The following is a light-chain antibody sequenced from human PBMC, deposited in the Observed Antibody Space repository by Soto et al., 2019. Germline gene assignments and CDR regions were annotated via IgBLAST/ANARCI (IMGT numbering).Light chain of an antibody. V-gene: IGKV1-5*03. CDR3: QQYNSYPWT. CDR2: KAS. Sequence: DIQMTQSPSTLSASVGDRDTITCRASQSISSWLAWYQQKPGKAPKLLIYKASSLESGVPSRFSGSGSGTEFTLTISSLKPDDFATYYCQQYNSYPWTFGQGTKVEIK. J-gene: IGKJ1*01. CDR1: QSISSW.